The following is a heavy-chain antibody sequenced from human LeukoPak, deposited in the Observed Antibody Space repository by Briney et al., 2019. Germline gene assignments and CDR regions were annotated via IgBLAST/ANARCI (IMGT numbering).Heavy chain of an antibody. CDR1: GFTFDDYA. CDR3: AKALTYYYDSSGSAQGDAFDI. Sequence: QPGGSLRLSCAASGFTFDDYAMHWVRQAPGKGLEWVSLISGDGGSTYYADSVKGRFTISRDNSKNSLYLQMNSLRTEDTALYYCAKALTYYYDSSGSAQGDAFDIWGQVTMVTVSS. J-gene: IGHJ3*02. V-gene: IGHV3-43*02. D-gene: IGHD3-22*01. CDR2: ISGDGGST.